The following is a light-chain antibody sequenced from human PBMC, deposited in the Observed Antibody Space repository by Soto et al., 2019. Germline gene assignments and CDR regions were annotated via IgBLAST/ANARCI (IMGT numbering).Light chain of an antibody. CDR2: KVS. Sequence: DVVMTQSPLSLPVALGQPASISCRSSQGLVHSDGDVYLSWFHQRPGQSPRRLIYKVSNRDSGVPARFSGSGSGTDFALKISRVEAEDVGVYYCMQGTHWPITFGQGTRLEIK. CDR1: QGLVHSDGDVY. V-gene: IGKV2-30*02. J-gene: IGKJ5*01. CDR3: MQGTHWPIT.